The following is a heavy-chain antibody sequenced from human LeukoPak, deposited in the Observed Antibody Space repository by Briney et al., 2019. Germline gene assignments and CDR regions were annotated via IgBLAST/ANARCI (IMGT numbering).Heavy chain of an antibody. CDR1: GGTFSSYA. Sequence: SVKVSCKASGGTFSSYAISWVRQAPGQGHEWMGGIIPIFGTANYAQKFQGGVTITADESTSTAYMELSSLRSEDTAVYYCARAGASTTVNDAFDIWGQGTMVTVSS. J-gene: IGHJ3*02. CDR2: IIPIFGTA. CDR3: ARAGASTTVNDAFDI. D-gene: IGHD4-11*01. V-gene: IGHV1-69*13.